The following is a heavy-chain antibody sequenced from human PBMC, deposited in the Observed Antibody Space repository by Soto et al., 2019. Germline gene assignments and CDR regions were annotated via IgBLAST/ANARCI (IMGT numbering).Heavy chain of an antibody. CDR3: TGEVASGY. CDR1: GFTVSTYG. CDR2: ISRDGGTK. J-gene: IGHJ4*02. D-gene: IGHD2-8*02. Sequence: QVQLVESGGGVVQPGRSLRLSCAVSGFTVSTYGMHWVRQAPGKGLEWVAVISRDGGTKYYADSVKGRFTISRDNSRNTLFLEMNSLRSNDMAVYYCTGEVASGYWGQGTLVTDSS. V-gene: IGHV3-30*03.